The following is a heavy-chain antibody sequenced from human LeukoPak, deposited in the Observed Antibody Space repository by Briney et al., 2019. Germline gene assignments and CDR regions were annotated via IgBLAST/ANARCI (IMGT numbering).Heavy chain of an antibody. CDR1: GFTFSSYS. CDR2: ISSSGSYI. CDR3: ARDRAVFP. V-gene: IGHV3-21*01. D-gene: IGHD6-19*01. Sequence: GGSLRLSCAASGFTFSSYSMNWVRQAPGKGLEWVSSISSSGSYIYYADSVKGRFTISRDNAKNSLYLQMNSLRAEDAAVYYCARDRAVFPWGQGTLVTVSS. J-gene: IGHJ5*02.